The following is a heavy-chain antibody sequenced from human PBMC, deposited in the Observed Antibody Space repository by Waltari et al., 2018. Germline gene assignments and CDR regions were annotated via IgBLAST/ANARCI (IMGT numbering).Heavy chain of an antibody. Sequence: QLQLQESGPGLVKPSETLSLTCTVSGGSISSSSYHWGWIRQPPGKGLEWLGSIYYSGSTYYNPSLKSRVTISVDTSKNQFSLKLSSVTAADTAVYYCARVTLTGTTVFDYWGQGTLVTVSS. CDR3: ARVTLTGTTVFDY. J-gene: IGHJ4*02. CDR1: GGSISSSSYH. D-gene: IGHD1-7*01. CDR2: IYYSGST. V-gene: IGHV4-39*07.